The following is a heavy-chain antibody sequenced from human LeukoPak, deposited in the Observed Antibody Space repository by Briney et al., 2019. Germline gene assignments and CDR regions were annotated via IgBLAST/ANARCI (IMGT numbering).Heavy chain of an antibody. Sequence: SVKVSCKASGGTFSSYAISLVRQAPGQGLEWMGRIIPILGIANYAQKFQGRVTITADKSTSTAYMELSSLRSEDTAVYYCASAGERWLQLRNYYYGMDVWGQGTTVTVSS. CDR2: IIPILGIA. V-gene: IGHV1-69*04. J-gene: IGHJ6*02. CDR1: GGTFSSYA. CDR3: ASAGERWLQLRNYYYGMDV. D-gene: IGHD5-24*01.